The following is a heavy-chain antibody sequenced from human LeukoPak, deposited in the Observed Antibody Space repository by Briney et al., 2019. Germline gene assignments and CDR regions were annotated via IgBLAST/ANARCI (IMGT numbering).Heavy chain of an antibody. CDR2: FDNSGSS. Sequence: SETLSLTCIVSGGSISRYYWSWIRQPPGKGLEWIGYFDNSGSSNYNPSLKNRLTISEDTSKNQFALKLRSVTAADTAVYYCARGKYSSGWYLDYWGQGILVTVSS. V-gene: IGHV4-59*12. D-gene: IGHD6-19*01. CDR1: GGSISRYY. J-gene: IGHJ4*02. CDR3: ARGKYSSGWYLDY.